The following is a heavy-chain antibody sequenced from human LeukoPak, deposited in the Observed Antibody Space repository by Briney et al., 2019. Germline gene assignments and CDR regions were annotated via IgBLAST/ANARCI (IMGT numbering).Heavy chain of an antibody. Sequence: GGSLVISCLDPGSTVSGYDINWVRRSPVKGLEWFSGIRESGGGTNYSDSVKGRFTISRDNSKNTVYLQMNSLRAEDTAVYFCAKRGIVIRGVLIMGFHKAAYYFDNWGQGILVTVAS. CDR3: AKRGIVIRGVLIMGFHKAAYYFDN. CDR2: IRESGGGT. D-gene: IGHD3-10*01. J-gene: IGHJ4*02. V-gene: IGHV3-23*01. CDR1: GSTVSGYD.